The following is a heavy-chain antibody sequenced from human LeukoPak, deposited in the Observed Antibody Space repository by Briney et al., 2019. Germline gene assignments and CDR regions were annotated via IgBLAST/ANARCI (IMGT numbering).Heavy chain of an antibody. J-gene: IGHJ5*02. Sequence: SETLSLTCTVSGGSISSSSYYWGWIRQPPGKGLEWIGSIYYSGSTYYNPSLKSRVTISVDTSKNQFSLKLSSVTAADTAVYYCGKHDSSANGASGDWFDPWGQGTLVTVSS. CDR1: GGSISSSSYY. D-gene: IGHD3-22*01. CDR3: GKHDSSANGASGDWFDP. V-gene: IGHV4-39*07. CDR2: IYYSGST.